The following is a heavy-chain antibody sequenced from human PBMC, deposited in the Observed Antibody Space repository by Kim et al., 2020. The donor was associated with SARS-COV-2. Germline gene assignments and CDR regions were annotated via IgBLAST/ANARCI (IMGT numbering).Heavy chain of an antibody. Sequence: SEKVPDRLTITRDTSASATYLELSSLTSEDTAVYYCARGGPFSGSGSPFDFWGQGTLVTVSS. CDR3: ARGGPFSGSGSPFDF. V-gene: IGHV1-3*01. J-gene: IGHJ4*02. D-gene: IGHD3-10*01.